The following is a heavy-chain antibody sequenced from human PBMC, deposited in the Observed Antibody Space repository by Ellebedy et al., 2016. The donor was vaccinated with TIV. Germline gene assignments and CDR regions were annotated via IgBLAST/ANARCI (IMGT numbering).Heavy chain of an antibody. Sequence: GESLKISXAASGFTFSSYSMNWVRQAPGKGLEWVSSISSSSSYIYYADSVKGRFTISRDNAKNSLYLQMNSLRAEDTAVYYCARDNWNYLDYWGQGTLVTVSS. V-gene: IGHV3-21*01. CDR3: ARDNWNYLDY. CDR2: ISSSSSYI. J-gene: IGHJ4*02. D-gene: IGHD1-7*01. CDR1: GFTFSSYS.